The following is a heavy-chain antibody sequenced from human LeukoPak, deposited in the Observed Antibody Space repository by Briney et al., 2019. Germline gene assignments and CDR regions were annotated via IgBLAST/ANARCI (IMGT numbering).Heavy chain of an antibody. D-gene: IGHD6-6*01. V-gene: IGHV3-33*01. CDR2: IWYDGSNK. J-gene: IGHJ6*02. CDR3: ARVGSSSDYYYGMDV. CDR1: GFTFSSYG. Sequence: GRSLRLSCAASGFTFSSYGMHWVRQAPGKGLEWVAVIWYDGSNKYYADSVKGRFTISRDNSKNTLYLQMNSLRAEDTAVYCCARVGSSSDYYYGMDVWGQGTTVTVSS.